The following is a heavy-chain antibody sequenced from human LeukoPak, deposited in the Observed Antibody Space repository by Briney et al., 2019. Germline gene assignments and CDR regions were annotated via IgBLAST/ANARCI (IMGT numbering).Heavy chain of an antibody. CDR1: GYSISSGYY. D-gene: IGHD5/OR15-5a*01. CDR2: IYHSGST. V-gene: IGHV4-38-2*02. CDR3: ARLVRLRLDPGNYYYYMDV. J-gene: IGHJ6*03. Sequence: SETLSLTCTVSGYSISSGYYWGWIRQPPGKGLEWIGSIYHSGSTYYNPSLKSRVTISVDTSKNQFSLKLRSVTAADTAVYYCARLVRLRLDPGNYYYYMDVWGKGTTVTVSS.